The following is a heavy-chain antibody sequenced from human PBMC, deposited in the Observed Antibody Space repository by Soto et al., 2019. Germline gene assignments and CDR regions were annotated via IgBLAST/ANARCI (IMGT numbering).Heavy chain of an antibody. Sequence: PSETLSLTCTVSGGSISSGGYYWSWIRQHPGKGLEWIGYIYYSGSTYYNPSLKSRVTISVDTSKNQFSLKLSSVTAADTAVYYCARAQRGGTMARGGILWGRGTLVTVSS. J-gene: IGHJ2*01. CDR2: IYYSGST. D-gene: IGHD3-10*01. V-gene: IGHV4-31*03. CDR3: ARAQRGGTMARGGIL. CDR1: GGSISSGGYY.